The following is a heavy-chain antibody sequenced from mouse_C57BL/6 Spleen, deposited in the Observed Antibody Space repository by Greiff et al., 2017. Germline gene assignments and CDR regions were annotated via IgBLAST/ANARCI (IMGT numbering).Heavy chain of an antibody. D-gene: IGHD2-1*01. Sequence: VQLQQSGAELVKPGASVKISCKAPGYAFSSYWTNWVKQRPGKGLVWIGQIYPGDGDTNYNVKFKGKATLTADKSSSTAYMKLSSLTSEDSAVYFCARWDYGNHFDYWGQGTTLTVSS. CDR3: ARWDYGNHFDY. J-gene: IGHJ2*01. V-gene: IGHV1-80*01. CDR1: GYAFSSYW. CDR2: IYPGDGDT.